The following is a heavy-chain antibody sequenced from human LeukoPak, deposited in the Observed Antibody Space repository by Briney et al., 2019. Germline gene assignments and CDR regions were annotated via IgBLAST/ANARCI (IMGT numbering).Heavy chain of an antibody. D-gene: IGHD5-12*01. J-gene: IGHJ4*02. CDR2: IKADGGEK. CDR1: GFTFSTYW. CDR3: ARGPSGYHNT. V-gene: IGHV3-7*01. Sequence: HTGGSLRLSCAASGFTFSTYWMNWFRQTPGKGLEWVAKIKADGGEKDHVASVKGRFTISRDNAKNSLYLQMNSLRAEDTAVYYCARGPSGYHNTGGQGTLVTVSS.